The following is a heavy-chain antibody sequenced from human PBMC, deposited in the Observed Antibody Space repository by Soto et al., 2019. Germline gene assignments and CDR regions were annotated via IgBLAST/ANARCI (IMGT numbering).Heavy chain of an antibody. V-gene: IGHV3-9*01. J-gene: IGHJ6*02. CDR3: AKEMGSGWGGVVGVDAVDV. D-gene: IGHD6-19*01. Sequence: EVQLVESGGGLVQPGRSLRLSCAASGFKFDDYAMHWVRQAPGKGLEWVSGINWNGGTTNYADSVKGRFTISRGNAMNSLYLQMKTLRAEDTALYYCAKEMGSGWGGVVGVDAVDVWGQGTTVTVSS. CDR2: INWNGGTT. CDR1: GFKFDDYA.